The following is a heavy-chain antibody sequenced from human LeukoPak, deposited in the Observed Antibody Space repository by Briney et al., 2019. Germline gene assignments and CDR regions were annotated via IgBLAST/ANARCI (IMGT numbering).Heavy chain of an antibody. D-gene: IGHD4-17*01. V-gene: IGHV3-53*01. CDR1: GFTVSSNY. CDR3: AEEGVTRNSFDS. Sequence: GGSLRLSCAASGFTVSSNYMNWVRQAPGKGLEWVSVIYSGGSTYYADSVKGRFTISRDNSKNTLFLQMNSLRPEDTAVYYCAEEGVTRNSFDSWGQGTLSPSPQ. CDR2: IYSGGST. J-gene: IGHJ4*02.